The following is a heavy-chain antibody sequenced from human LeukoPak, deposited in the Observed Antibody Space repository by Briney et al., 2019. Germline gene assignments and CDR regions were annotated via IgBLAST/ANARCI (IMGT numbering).Heavy chain of an antibody. J-gene: IGHJ4*02. V-gene: IGHV4-4*02. CDR3: ARDEDDILTGPGRSFDY. CDR1: GGSISSSNW. D-gene: IGHD3-9*01. Sequence: SGTLSLTCAVSGGSISSSNWWSWVRQPPGKGLEWIGEIYHSGSTNYNPSLKSRVTISVDTSKNQFSLKLSSVTAADTAVYYCARDEDDILTGPGRSFDYWGQGTLVTVSS. CDR2: IYHSGST.